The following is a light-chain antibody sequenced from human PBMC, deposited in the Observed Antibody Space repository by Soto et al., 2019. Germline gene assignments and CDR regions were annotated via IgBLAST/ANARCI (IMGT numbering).Light chain of an antibody. V-gene: IGLV2-14*03. CDR2: DVS. CDR1: SRDVGTYAY. Sequence: QSALTQPASVSGSPGQSITLSCTGTSRDVGTYAYVSWYQHHPGKAPQLIIYDVSNRPSGVSHRFSGSKSGNTASLTISGLLSEDEADYFCSSYTGSSPSYVFGTGTKVTVL. CDR3: SSYTGSSPSYV. J-gene: IGLJ1*01.